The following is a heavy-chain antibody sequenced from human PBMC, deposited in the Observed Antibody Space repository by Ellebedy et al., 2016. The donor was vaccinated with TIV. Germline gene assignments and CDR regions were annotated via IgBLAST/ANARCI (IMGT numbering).Heavy chain of an antibody. CDR2: ISADNRNR. Sequence: ASVKVSCXASGYTFTSYGISWVRQAPGQGLEWMGWISADNRNRNYAQKLQGRVTMTTDTSTSTAYMELRSLRSDDTAVYYCARDSEEAVQDYWGQGTLVTVSS. CDR3: ARDSEEAVQDY. D-gene: IGHD2-15*01. J-gene: IGHJ4*02. CDR1: GYTFTSYG. V-gene: IGHV1-18*01.